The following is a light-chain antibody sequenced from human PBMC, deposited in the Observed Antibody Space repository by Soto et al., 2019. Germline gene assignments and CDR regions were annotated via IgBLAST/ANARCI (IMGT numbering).Light chain of an antibody. CDR2: ASS. CDR3: QQTYSSPPYT. CDR1: QSASNY. Sequence: DVQMTQSPSSLSESVGDRVTITCRASQSASNYLKWYHQKPGKAPMLLIYASSTLQSGVPSRFSGGSSGKDFALSISSLQAEDFGTYYCQQTYSSPPYTFYQGTKLEI. V-gene: IGKV1-39*01. J-gene: IGKJ2*01.